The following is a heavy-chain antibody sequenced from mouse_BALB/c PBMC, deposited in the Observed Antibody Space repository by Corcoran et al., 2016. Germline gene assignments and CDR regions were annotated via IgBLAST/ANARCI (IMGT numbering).Heavy chain of an antibody. V-gene: IGHV1-4*02. CDR3: ARGQLGPFAY. Sequence: QVQLQQSAAELARPGASVKMSCKASGYTFTSYTMHWVKQRPGQGLQWIGYINPSSGYTEYNQKFKDKTTLTADKSSSTAYMQLSSLTSEDSAVYYCARGQLGPFAYWGQGTLVTVSA. J-gene: IGHJ3*01. D-gene: IGHD4-1*02. CDR1: GYTFTSYT. CDR2: INPSSGYT.